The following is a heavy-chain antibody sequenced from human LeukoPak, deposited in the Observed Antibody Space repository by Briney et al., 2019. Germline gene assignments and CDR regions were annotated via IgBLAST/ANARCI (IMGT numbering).Heavy chain of an antibody. Sequence: PGGSLRLSCAASGFTFSSYEMNWVRQAPGKGLEWVSYISSSGSGTYYADSVKGQFTISRDNAKNTLYLQMNSLRAEDTAVYYCARGVYSAFDIWGQGTMVTVSS. J-gene: IGHJ3*02. V-gene: IGHV3-48*03. CDR1: GFTFSSYE. CDR3: ARGVYSAFDI. D-gene: IGHD2-15*01. CDR2: ISSSGSGT.